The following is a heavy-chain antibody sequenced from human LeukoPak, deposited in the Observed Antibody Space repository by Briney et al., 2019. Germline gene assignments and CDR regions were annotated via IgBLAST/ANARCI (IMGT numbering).Heavy chain of an antibody. D-gene: IGHD4-17*01. Sequence: SQTLSLTCTVSGGSISSGGYYWSWIRQPPGKGLEWIGYIYHSGSTYYNPSLKSRVTISVDRSKNQFSLKLSSVTAADTAVYYCARTTTGYYYMDVWGKGTTVTVSS. CDR1: GGSISSGGYY. V-gene: IGHV4-30-2*01. J-gene: IGHJ6*03. CDR3: ARTTTGYYYMDV. CDR2: IYHSGST.